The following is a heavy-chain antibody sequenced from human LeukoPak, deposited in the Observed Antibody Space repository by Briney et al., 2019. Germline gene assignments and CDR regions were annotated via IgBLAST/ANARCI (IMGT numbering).Heavy chain of an antibody. J-gene: IGHJ4*02. CDR2: INSGATSE. D-gene: IGHD2-15*01. CDR1: GFIFSNFE. Sequence: GGCLRLSCTASGFIFSNFEMNWVRQAPGKGLQWLAYINSGATSEYYADSVKGRFTISRDNAKNSLYLQMNSLRVQDTAIYYCARVICTGGSCFQNDYWGQGTLVTVSS. CDR3: ARVICTGGSCFQNDY. V-gene: IGHV3-48*03.